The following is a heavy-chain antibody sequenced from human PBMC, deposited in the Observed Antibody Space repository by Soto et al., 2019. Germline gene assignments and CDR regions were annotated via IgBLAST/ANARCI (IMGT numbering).Heavy chain of an antibody. CDR2: ISSSSSYI. CDR3: ARGRDYDFWSGYYYAFDI. V-gene: IGHV3-21*01. Sequence: AGSLRLSCAASGFTFSSYSMNWVRQAPGKGLEWVSSISSSSSYIYYVDSVKGRFTISRDNAKNFLYLQMNSLRAEDTALYYCARGRDYDFWSGYYYAFDIWGQGTMVTVSS. CDR1: GFTFSSYS. J-gene: IGHJ3*02. D-gene: IGHD3-3*01.